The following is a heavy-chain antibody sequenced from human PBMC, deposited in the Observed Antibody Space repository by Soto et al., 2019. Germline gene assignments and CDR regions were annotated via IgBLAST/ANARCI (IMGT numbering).Heavy chain of an antibody. CDR2: IIPIFGTA. V-gene: IGHV1-69*13. Sequence: SVKVSCKASGGTFSSYAISWVRQAPGQGLEWMGGIIPIFGTANYAQKFQGRVTITADESTSTAYMELSSLRSEDTAVCYCARVGYSNYYYYYGMDVWGQGTTVTVSS. J-gene: IGHJ6*02. CDR3: ARVGYSNYYYYYGMDV. CDR1: GGTFSSYA. D-gene: IGHD4-4*01.